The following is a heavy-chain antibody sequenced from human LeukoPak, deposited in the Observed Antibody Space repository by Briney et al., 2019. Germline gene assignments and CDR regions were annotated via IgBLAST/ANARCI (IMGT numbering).Heavy chain of an antibody. CDR1: GGSISSYY. Sequence: SETLSLTCTVSGGSISSYYWSWIRQPPGKGLEWIGYIYYSGSTNYNPSLKSRVTISVDTSKNQFSLKLSSVTAADTAVYYCASPRDTHSGSFPFDYWGQGTLVTVSS. V-gene: IGHV4-59*01. CDR2: IYYSGST. D-gene: IGHD1-26*01. CDR3: ASPRDTHSGSFPFDY. J-gene: IGHJ4*02.